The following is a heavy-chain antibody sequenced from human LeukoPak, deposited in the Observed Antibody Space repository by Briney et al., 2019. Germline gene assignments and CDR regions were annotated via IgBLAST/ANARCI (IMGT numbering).Heavy chain of an antibody. D-gene: IGHD3-22*01. CDR2: IYSGGST. CDR3: ARVLDLGWGNYDTSGYHDY. Sequence: GGSLRLSCAASGFTVSSNYMSWVRQAPGKGLEWVSVIYSGGSTYYADSVKGRFILSRDNSKNTLYLQMNSLRAEDSAVYYCARVLDLGWGNYDTSGYHDYWGQGTLVTVSS. CDR1: GFTVSSNY. J-gene: IGHJ4*02. V-gene: IGHV3-66*01.